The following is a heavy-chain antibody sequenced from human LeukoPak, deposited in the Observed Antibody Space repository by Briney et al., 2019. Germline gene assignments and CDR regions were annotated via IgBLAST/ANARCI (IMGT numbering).Heavy chain of an antibody. V-gene: IGHV1-18*01. D-gene: IGHD3-16*01. CDR3: AREDYDYVWGTRYFDY. CDR2: ISAYNGNT. Sequence: ASVKVSCKASGGTFSSYAISWVRQAPGQGLEWMGWISAYNGNTNYAQKLQGRVTMTTDTSTSTAYMELRSLRSDDTAVYYCAREDYDYVWGTRYFDYWGQGTLVTVSS. J-gene: IGHJ4*02. CDR1: GGTFSSYA.